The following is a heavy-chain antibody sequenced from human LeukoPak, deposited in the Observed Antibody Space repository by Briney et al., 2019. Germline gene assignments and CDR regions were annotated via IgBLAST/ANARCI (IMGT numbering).Heavy chain of an antibody. CDR3: ARARGGNHRYPFDL. Sequence: PGRSLRLSCAVAGFTLSDYGMHWVRQAPGKGLGWVAVRSYDGSNKYYADSVKGRFTISRDNSKNTLYLQMSSLGVEDTAVYYCARARGGNHRYPFDLWGQGTLVTVSS. V-gene: IGHV3-30*03. CDR1: GFTLSDYG. D-gene: IGHD3-16*02. CDR2: RSYDGSNK. J-gene: IGHJ4*02.